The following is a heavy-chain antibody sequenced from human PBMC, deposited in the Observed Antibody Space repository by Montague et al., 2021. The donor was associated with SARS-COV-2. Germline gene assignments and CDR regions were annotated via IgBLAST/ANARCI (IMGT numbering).Heavy chain of an antibody. CDR2: IYSGGSST. D-gene: IGHD3-3*01. J-gene: IGHJ4*02. CDR1: GFTFSNYA. CDR3: AKDPHYDFWSGYYFDY. Sequence: SLRLSCAASGFTFSNYAMSWVRQAPGKGLEWVSVIYSGGSSTYYADSVKGRFTISRDNSKNTLYLQMNSLRAEDTAVYYCAKDPHYDFWSGYYFDYRGQGTLGTVSS. V-gene: IGHV3-23*03.